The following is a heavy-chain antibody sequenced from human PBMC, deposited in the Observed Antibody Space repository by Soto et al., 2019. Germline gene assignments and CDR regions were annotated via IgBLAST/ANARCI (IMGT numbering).Heavy chain of an antibody. CDR2: MTSSGAYI. J-gene: IGHJ4*02. Sequence: GGSLGLSCAASGFTFTRYSMNWVRQAPGKGLEWVSSMTSSGAYIYHADSVKGRSTISRDNAKNSLYLEMNSLRAEDTAVYYCARDRYASYDSWTGFPNDYWGRGTLVTVS. D-gene: IGHD3-3*01. CDR3: ARDRYASYDSWTGFPNDY. V-gene: IGHV3-21*01. CDR1: GFTFTRYS.